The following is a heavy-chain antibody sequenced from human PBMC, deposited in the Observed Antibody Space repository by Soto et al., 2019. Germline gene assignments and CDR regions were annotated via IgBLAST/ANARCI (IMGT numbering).Heavy chain of an antibody. CDR2: TFYSGAT. Sequence: QVQLQESGPGLVNPSQTLSLTCTVSGGSISSVGYYWSWIRQHPGMGLEWIGYTFYSGATYYNPSLQCRTIISVDTSKNQFSLTLTSLTAADTAVYYCARVQTDDYGANPGWLDPGGQGTLVAVSS. D-gene: IGHD4-17*01. J-gene: IGHJ5*02. CDR1: GGSISSVGYY. CDR3: ARVQTDDYGANPGWLDP. V-gene: IGHV4-31*03.